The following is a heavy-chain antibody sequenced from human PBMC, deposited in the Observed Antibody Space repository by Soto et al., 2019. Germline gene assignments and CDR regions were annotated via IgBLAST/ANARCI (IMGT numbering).Heavy chain of an antibody. J-gene: IGHJ6*02. CDR2: ISYDGSNK. CDR3: AREPGGVVPAAILSYYYYYYGMDV. Sequence: GGSLRLSCAASGFTFSSYAMHWVRQAPGKGLEWAAVISYDGSNKYYADSVKGRFTISRDNSKNTLYLQMNSLRAEDTAVYYCAREPGGVVPAAILSYYYYYYGMDVWGQGTTVTVSS. D-gene: IGHD2-2*02. V-gene: IGHV3-30-3*01. CDR1: GFTFSSYA.